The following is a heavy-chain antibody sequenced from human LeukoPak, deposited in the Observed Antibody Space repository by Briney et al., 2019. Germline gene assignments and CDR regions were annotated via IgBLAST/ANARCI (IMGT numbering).Heavy chain of an antibody. CDR3: ARSIVVVSAPDAFDI. CDR1: GYTFTSYG. CDR2: ISAYNGNT. Sequence: ASVKVSCKASGYTFTSYGISWVRQAPGQGLEWMGWISAYNGNTNYAQKLQGRVTMTTDTSTSTAYMELRSLRSDDTAVYYCARSIVVVSAPDAFDIWGQGTMVTVSS. J-gene: IGHJ3*02. D-gene: IGHD3-22*01. V-gene: IGHV1-18*01.